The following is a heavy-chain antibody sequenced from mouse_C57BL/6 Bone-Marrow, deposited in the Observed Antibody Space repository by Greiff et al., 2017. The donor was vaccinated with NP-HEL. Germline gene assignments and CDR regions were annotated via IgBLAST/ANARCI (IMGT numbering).Heavy chain of an antibody. CDR2: ISSGGSYT. D-gene: IGHD2-3*01. Sequence: EVQLVESGGDLVKPGGSLKLSCAASGFTFSSYGMSWVRQTPDKRLEWVATISSGGSYTYYPDSVKGRFTSSRDNAKNTLYLQMSSLKSEDTAMYYGARRGWRFAYWGQGTLVTVSA. CDR3: ARRGWRFAY. CDR1: GFTFSSYG. V-gene: IGHV5-6*01. J-gene: IGHJ3*01.